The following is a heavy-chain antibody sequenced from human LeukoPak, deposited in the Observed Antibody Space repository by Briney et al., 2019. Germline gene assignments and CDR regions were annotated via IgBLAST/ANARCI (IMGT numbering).Heavy chain of an antibody. CDR3: ASGSSGYYYGPFDY. D-gene: IGHD3-22*01. J-gene: IGHJ4*02. V-gene: IGHV4-34*01. CDR1: GGSFSGYY. CDR2: INHSGST. Sequence: PSETLSLTCAVYGGSFSGYYWSWIRQPPGKGLEWIGEINHSGSTNYNPSLKSRVTISVDTSKNQFSLKLSSVTAADTAVYYCASGSSGYYYGPFDYWGQGTLVTVSS.